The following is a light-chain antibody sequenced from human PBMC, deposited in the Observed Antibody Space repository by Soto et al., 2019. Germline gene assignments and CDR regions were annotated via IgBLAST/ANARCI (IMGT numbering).Light chain of an antibody. Sequence: EIVMTQSPATLSVSPGERATLSCRASQSVSGNLAWYQRKPGQAPRLLIYGASTRATGIPARFSGSGSGTDFTLTISSLQSEDFALYYCQQYNNWPPTFGQGTRLEIK. J-gene: IGKJ5*01. CDR3: QQYNNWPPT. CDR2: GAS. CDR1: QSVSGN. V-gene: IGKV3-15*01.